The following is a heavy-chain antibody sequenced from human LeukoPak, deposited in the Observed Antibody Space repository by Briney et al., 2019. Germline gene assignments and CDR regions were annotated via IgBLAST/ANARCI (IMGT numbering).Heavy chain of an antibody. Sequence: GASVKVSCKASGGTFSSYAISWVRQAPGQGLEWMGGIIPIFGTANYAQKFQGRVTITADESTSTAYMELSSLRSEDTAVYYCARDQSIVDYYDSSGYSHYWYFDLWGRGTLVTVSS. D-gene: IGHD3-22*01. V-gene: IGHV1-69*01. J-gene: IGHJ2*01. CDR1: GGTFSSYA. CDR3: ARDQSIVDYYDSSGYSHYWYFDL. CDR2: IIPIFGTA.